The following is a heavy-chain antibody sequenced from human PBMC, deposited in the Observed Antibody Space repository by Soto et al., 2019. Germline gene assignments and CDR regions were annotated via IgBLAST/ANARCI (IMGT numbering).Heavy chain of an antibody. Sequence: GGSLRLSCAAAGVTFSSYSMNWVRQAQGKGLEWVSYISSSSSTIYYADSVKGRFTISRDNAKNSLYLQMNSLRDEDTAVYYCARGLYYYDSSGYWGYWGQGTLVTVSS. CDR2: ISSSSSTI. CDR3: ARGLYYYDSSGYWGY. D-gene: IGHD3-22*01. V-gene: IGHV3-48*02. CDR1: GVTFSSYS. J-gene: IGHJ4*02.